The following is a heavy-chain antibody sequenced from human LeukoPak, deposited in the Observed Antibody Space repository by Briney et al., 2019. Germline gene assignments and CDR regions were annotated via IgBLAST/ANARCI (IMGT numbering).Heavy chain of an antibody. CDR1: GGSISSSSDY. CDR2: TYYSGST. Sequence: SETLSLTCTVSGGSISSSSDYCGWIRQPPGKGLEWIGSTYYSGSTYYNPSLKSRVTISVDTSKNQFSLKLSSVTAADTAVYYCASSVEGGAAYWGQGPLVTVSS. V-gene: IGHV4-39*01. J-gene: IGHJ4*02. CDR3: ASSVEGGAAY. D-gene: IGHD6-13*01.